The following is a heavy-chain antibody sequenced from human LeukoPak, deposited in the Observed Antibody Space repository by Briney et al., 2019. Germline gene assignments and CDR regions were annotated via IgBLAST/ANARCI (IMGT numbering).Heavy chain of an antibody. CDR2: IYHSGGT. Sequence: PSETLSLTCTVSGGSINDASWNWTRQPPGQGLEWIGYIYHSGGTNYNPSLKSRVTISLDTSKNQFSLKLSSVTAADTAVYYCARVGTYYRSLDSWGQGTLVTVSS. D-gene: IGHD3-10*01. CDR1: GGSINDAS. V-gene: IGHV4-59*01. J-gene: IGHJ4*02. CDR3: ARVGTYYRSLDS.